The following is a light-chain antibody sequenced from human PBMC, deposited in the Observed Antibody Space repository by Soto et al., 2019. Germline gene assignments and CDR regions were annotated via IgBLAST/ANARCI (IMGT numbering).Light chain of an antibody. V-gene: IGLV2-14*01. CDR1: SSDVGGYNY. Sequence: QSVLNQPASVSGSPGQSITISCTGTSSDVGGYNYVSWYQQHPGKAPKLMIYEVSNRPSGVSNRFSGSKSGNTASLTISGLQAEDEADYYCSSYTSSSIPWVFGGGTKLTVL. CDR2: EVS. CDR3: SSYTSSSIPWV. J-gene: IGLJ3*02.